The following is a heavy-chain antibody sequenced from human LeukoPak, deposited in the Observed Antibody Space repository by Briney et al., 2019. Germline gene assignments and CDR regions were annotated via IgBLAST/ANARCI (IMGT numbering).Heavy chain of an antibody. CDR1: GFTFSSYA. CDR3: ASQGYGGNAPFDY. CDR2: ISGSGGST. V-gene: IGHV3-23*01. D-gene: IGHD4-23*01. J-gene: IGHJ4*02. Sequence: GGSLRLSWAASGFTFSSYAMSWVRQVPGKGLEWVSAISGSGGSTYYADSVKGRFTISRDNAKNSLYLQMNSLRAEDTALYYCASQGYGGNAPFDYWGQGTLVTVSS.